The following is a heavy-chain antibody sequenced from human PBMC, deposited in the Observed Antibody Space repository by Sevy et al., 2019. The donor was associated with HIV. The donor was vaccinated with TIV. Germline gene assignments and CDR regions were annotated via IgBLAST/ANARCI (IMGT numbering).Heavy chain of an antibody. J-gene: IGHJ4*02. CDR2: ISGSGGST. V-gene: IGHV3-23*01. D-gene: IGHD5-18*01. CDR3: AKDPLRYSYGSGRTDY. Sequence: GGSLRLSCAASGFTFSSYAMSWVRQAPGKGLEWVSAISGSGGSTYYSDSVKGRFTISRDNSKNTLYLQMNSLRAEDTALYYCAKDPLRYSYGSGRTDYWGQGTLVTVSS. CDR1: GFTFSSYA.